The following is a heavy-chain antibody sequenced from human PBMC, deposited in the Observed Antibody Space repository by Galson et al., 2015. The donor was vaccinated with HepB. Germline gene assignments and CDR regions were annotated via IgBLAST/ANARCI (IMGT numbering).Heavy chain of an antibody. CDR2: IKQDGSEK. CDR3: ARYYYDSSGYLYFDY. V-gene: IGHV3-7*01. Sequence: SLRLSCAASGFTFSSYWMSWVRQAPGKGLEWVANIKQDGSEKYYVDSVKGRFTISRDNAKNSLYLQMNSLRAEDTAVYYCARYYYDSSGYLYFDYWGQGTLVTVSS. J-gene: IGHJ4*02. CDR1: GFTFSSYW. D-gene: IGHD3-22*01.